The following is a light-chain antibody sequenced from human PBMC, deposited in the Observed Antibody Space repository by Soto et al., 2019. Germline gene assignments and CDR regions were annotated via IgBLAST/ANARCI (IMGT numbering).Light chain of an antibody. Sequence: DIQMTQSPSTLSASVGDRFTITLRASQGISSWVAWYQQKPGKVPKLLIYDASTLQSGVPSRFSGSGSGTEFTLTITSLQPDDFATYYCQQYSLYWTFGQGTKVDI. CDR3: QQYSLYWT. V-gene: IGKV1-5*01. J-gene: IGKJ1*01. CDR2: DAS. CDR1: QGISSW.